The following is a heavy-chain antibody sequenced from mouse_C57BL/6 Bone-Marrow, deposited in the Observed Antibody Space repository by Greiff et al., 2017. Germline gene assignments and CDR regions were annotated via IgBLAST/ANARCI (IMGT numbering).Heavy chain of an antibody. CDR3: AIGHDYYGSSPAWFAY. Sequence: VQLKESGPGLVKPSQSLSLTCSVTGYSITSGYYWNWIRQFPGNKLEWMGYIRYDGSNNYNPTLKNRISITRDTSKNQFFLKLNSVTTEVTATYYCAIGHDYYGSSPAWFAYWGQGTLVTVSA. CDR2: IRYDGSN. J-gene: IGHJ3*01. D-gene: IGHD1-1*01. CDR1: GYSITSGYY. V-gene: IGHV3-6*01.